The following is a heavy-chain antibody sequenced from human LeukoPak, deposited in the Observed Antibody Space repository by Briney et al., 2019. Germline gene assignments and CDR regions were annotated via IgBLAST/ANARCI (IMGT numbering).Heavy chain of an antibody. Sequence: PGGSLRLSCAASGFTFIDYGMHWVRQAPGKGLEWVAIIWSDATNAYYADSVKGRFTISRDNSKNTVSLQMNSLRAEDTAVYYCARDYSKVLDSWGQGTLVTVSS. D-gene: IGHD2-21*01. V-gene: IGHV3-33*01. CDR1: GFTFIDYG. CDR2: IWSDATNA. J-gene: IGHJ4*02. CDR3: ARDYSKVLDS.